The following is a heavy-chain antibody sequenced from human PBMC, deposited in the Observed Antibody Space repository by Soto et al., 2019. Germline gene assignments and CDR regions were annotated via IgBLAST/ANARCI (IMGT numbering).Heavy chain of an antibody. CDR1: GGSISSSSYY. Sequence: SETLSLTCTVSGGSISSSSYYWGWIRQPPGKGLEWIWSIFYSGSTYYNPSLKSRVTISVDTSKNQFSLKLSSVTAADTAVYYCARHLTYCSAGSCYSDFPYYGMDVWGQGTTVTVSS. V-gene: IGHV4-39*01. J-gene: IGHJ6*02. CDR2: IFYSGST. CDR3: ARHLTYCSAGSCYSDFPYYGMDV. D-gene: IGHD2-15*01.